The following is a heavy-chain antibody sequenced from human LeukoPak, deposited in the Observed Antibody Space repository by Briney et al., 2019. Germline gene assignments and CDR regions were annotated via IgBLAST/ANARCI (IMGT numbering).Heavy chain of an antibody. CDR3: ARARQQLEP. CDR1: GYTFTNYG. J-gene: IGHJ5*02. CDR2: INPNSGGT. D-gene: IGHD6-13*01. Sequence: ASVKVSCKASGYTFTNYGITWVRQAPGQGLEWMGWINPNSGGTNYAQKFQGRVTMTRDTSISTAYMELSRLRSDDTAVYYCARARQQLEPWGQGTLVTVSS. V-gene: IGHV1-2*02.